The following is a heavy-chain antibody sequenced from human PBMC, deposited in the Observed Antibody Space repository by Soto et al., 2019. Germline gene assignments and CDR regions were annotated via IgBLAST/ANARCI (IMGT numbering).Heavy chain of an antibody. Sequence: SETMSLTCAVSGYSISSGYYWGWIRQPPGKGLEWIGSIYHSGSTYYNPSLKSRVTISVDTSKNQFSLKLSSVTAADTAVYYCARVFGGLDAFDIWGQGTMVTVSS. J-gene: IGHJ3*02. D-gene: IGHD3-16*01. CDR3: ARVFGGLDAFDI. CDR2: IYHSGST. CDR1: GYSISSGYY. V-gene: IGHV4-38-2*01.